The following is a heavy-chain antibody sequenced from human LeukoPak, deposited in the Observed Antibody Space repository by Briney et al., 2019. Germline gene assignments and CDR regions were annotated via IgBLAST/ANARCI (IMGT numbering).Heavy chain of an antibody. CDR2: IYYSGST. J-gene: IGHJ4*02. CDR3: ARDWGDGYNY. CDR1: GFTFSDYY. V-gene: IGHV4-59*01. Sequence: LRLSCAASGFTFSDYYMSWIRQPPGKGLEWIGYIYYSGSTNYNPSLKSRVTISVDTSKNQFSLKLSSVTAADTAVYYCARDWGDGYNYWGQGTLVTVSS. D-gene: IGHD5-24*01.